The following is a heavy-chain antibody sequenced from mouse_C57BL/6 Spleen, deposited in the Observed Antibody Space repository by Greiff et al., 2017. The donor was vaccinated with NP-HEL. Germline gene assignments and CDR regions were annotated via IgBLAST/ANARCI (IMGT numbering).Heavy chain of an antibody. CDR3: ARSRLTGTHYYAMDY. V-gene: IGHV1-18*01. D-gene: IGHD4-1*01. Sequence: QLQQSGPELVKPGASVKIPCKASGYTFTDYNMDWVKQSHGKSLEWIGDINPNNGGTIYNQKFKGKATLTVDKSSSTAYMELRSLTSEDTAVYYCARSRLTGTHYYAMDYWGQGTSVTVSS. J-gene: IGHJ4*01. CDR2: INPNNGGT. CDR1: GYTFTDYN.